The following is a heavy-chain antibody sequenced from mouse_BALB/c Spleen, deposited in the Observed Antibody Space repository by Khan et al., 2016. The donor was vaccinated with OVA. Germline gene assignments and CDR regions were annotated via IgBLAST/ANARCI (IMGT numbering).Heavy chain of an antibody. Sequence: EVKLLESGPGLVKPSQSLSLTCSVTGYSITSGYYWNWIRQFPGNKMEWMGYISYDGSNNYNPSLKNRIYITRDTSKNQFSLKLNSVTTEDTATYYCARDYRPRYFDVLGAGTTFTVSS. V-gene: IGHV3-6*02. CDR3: ARDYRPRYFDV. CDR1: GYSITSGYY. J-gene: IGHJ1*01. CDR2: ISYDGSN.